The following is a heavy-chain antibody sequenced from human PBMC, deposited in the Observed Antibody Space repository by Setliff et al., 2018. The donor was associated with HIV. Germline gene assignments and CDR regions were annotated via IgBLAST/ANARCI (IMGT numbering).Heavy chain of an antibody. V-gene: IGHV4-34*01. CDR2: ISHTGST. CDR1: GGSFSAYY. D-gene: IGHD3-22*01. Sequence: SETLSLTCAVYGGSFSAYYWSWIRQSPEMGLEWIAEISHTGSTKYNPSLKRRLTISVYTSKNEFSLKLTSVTAADTAVYYCASRVYYYDESAILREEGFVPWGQGTLVTVSS. J-gene: IGHJ5*02. CDR3: ASRVYYYDESAILREEGFVP.